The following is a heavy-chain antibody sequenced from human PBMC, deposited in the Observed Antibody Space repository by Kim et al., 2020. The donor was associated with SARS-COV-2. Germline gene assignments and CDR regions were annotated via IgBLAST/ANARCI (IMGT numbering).Heavy chain of an antibody. D-gene: IGHD3-22*01. CDR3: ARLAYYYDSSGYSFDY. Sequence: SVKGRFTISRDNAKNSLYLQMNSLRAEDTAVYYCARLAYYYDSSGYSFDYWGQGTLVTVSS. V-gene: IGHV3-11*06. J-gene: IGHJ4*02.